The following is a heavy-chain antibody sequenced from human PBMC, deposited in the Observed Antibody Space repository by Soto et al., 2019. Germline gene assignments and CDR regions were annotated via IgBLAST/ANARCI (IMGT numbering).Heavy chain of an antibody. Sequence: QVQLQESGPGLVKPSQTLSLTCTVSDVSISSGGYYWSWIRQPPGKGLEWIGYIYYTGSSYYNPSLKSGIPMSLDTSKNQFALELSSVTVADTAVYYCARGSQLERDAFDIWGQGTMVTVSS. D-gene: IGHD1-1*01. V-gene: IGHV4-31*03. CDR3: ARGSQLERDAFDI. CDR2: IYYTGSS. CDR1: DVSISSGGYY. J-gene: IGHJ3*02.